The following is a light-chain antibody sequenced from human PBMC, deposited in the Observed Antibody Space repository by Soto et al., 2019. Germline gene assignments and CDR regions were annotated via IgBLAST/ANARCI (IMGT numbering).Light chain of an antibody. J-gene: IGLJ1*01. CDR3: CSYAGSYV. CDR1: SSDVGSYNL. V-gene: IGLV2-23*02. CDR2: EVS. Sequence: QSALTQPASVSGSPGQSITISCTGTSSDVGSYNLVSWYQQHPGKAHKLMIYEVSKRPSGVSNRFSGSKSGNTDSLTISGLQAEYEADYYCCSYAGSYVFGTGTKLTVL.